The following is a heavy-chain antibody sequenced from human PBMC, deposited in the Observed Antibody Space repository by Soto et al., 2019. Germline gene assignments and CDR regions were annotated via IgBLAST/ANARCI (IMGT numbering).Heavy chain of an antibody. J-gene: IGHJ6*02. CDR2: IYHSGST. Sequence: PSETLSLTCAVSGGSTSSGGYSWSWIRQPPGKGLEWIGYIYHSGSTNYNPSLKSRVTISVDTSKNQFSLKLSSVTAADTAVYYCARGSHILTGYYVGQYYYDMDVWGQGTTVTVSS. CDR3: ARGSHILTGYYVGQYYYDMDV. CDR1: GGSTSSGGYS. V-gene: IGHV4-30-2*01. D-gene: IGHD3-9*01.